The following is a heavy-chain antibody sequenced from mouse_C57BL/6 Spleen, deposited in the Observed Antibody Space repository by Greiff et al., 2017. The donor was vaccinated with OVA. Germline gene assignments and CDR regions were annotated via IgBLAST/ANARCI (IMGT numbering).Heavy chain of an antibody. J-gene: IGHJ1*03. CDR1: GYTFTDYN. CDR2: INPNNGGT. CDR3: ARGGPQEAFDV. Sequence: EVKLQESGPELVKPGASVKMSCKASGYTFTDYNMHWVKQSHGKSLEWIGYINPNNGGTSYNQKFKGKATLTVNKSSSTAYMELRSLTSEDSAVYYCARGGPQEAFDVWGTGTTVTVSS. V-gene: IGHV1-22*01.